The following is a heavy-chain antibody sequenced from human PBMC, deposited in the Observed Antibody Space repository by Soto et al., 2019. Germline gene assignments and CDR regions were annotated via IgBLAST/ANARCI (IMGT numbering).Heavy chain of an antibody. J-gene: IGHJ3*01. Sequence: SETLSLTCTVSGGSMSNYYCNWIRQPAGKGLEWIGRIDTSGSTNYNPSLKSRVTMSVDTSKQEFSLNLSSLTASDTALSYCARHEYVSSSYDLLDAWGRGKRVTVSS. CDR1: GGSMSNYY. CDR2: IDTSGST. V-gene: IGHV4-4*07. D-gene: IGHD3-22*01. CDR3: ARHEYVSSSYDLLDA.